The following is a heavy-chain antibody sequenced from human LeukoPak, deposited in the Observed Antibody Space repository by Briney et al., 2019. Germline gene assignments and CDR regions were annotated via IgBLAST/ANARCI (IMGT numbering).Heavy chain of an antibody. J-gene: IGHJ4*02. CDR3: ASPHNYYDSSGVDY. Sequence: SETLSLTCTVSGGSISSSSYYWRWIRQPPGKGLEWIGSIYYSGSTYYNPSLKSRVTISVDTSKNQFSLKLSSVTAADTAVYYCASPHNYYDSSGVDYWGQGTLVTVSS. V-gene: IGHV4-39*01. CDR1: GGSISSSSYY. CDR2: IYYSGST. D-gene: IGHD3-22*01.